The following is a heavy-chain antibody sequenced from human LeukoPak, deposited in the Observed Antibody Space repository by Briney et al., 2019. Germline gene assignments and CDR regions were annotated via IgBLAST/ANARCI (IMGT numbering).Heavy chain of an antibody. V-gene: IGHV4-30-4*07. Sequence: SETLSLTCAVSGGSISSGGYSWSWIRQPPGKGLEWIGYIYYSGSTYYNPSLKSRVTISVDTSKNQFSLKLSSVTAADTAVYYCAREQANAFDIWGQGTMVTVSS. CDR2: IYYSGST. J-gene: IGHJ3*02. CDR3: AREQANAFDI. CDR1: GGSISSGGYS.